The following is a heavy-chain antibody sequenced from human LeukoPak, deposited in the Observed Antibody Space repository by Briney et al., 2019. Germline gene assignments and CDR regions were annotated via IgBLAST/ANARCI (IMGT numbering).Heavy chain of an antibody. CDR2: INPSGGST. CDR3: ARGPYGSGSRLPYYYYMDV. D-gene: IGHD3-10*01. J-gene: IGHJ6*03. Sequence: ASVKVSCKASGYTFTGYYMHWVRQAPGQGLEWMGIINPSGGSTSYAQKFQGRVTMTRDTSTSTAYMELRSLRSDDTAVYYCARGPYGSGSRLPYYYYMDVWGKGTTVTISS. CDR1: GYTFTGYY. V-gene: IGHV1-46*01.